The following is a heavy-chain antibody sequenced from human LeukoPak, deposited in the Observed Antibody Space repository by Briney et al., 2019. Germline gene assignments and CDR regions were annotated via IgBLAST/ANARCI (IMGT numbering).Heavy chain of an antibody. CDR2: ISSSSSYI. CDR1: GFTFSSYS. Sequence: GGSLRLSCAASGFTFSSYSMNWVRQAPGKGLEGVSSISSSSSYIYYADSVKGRFTISRDNAKNSLYLQMNSLRAEDTAVYYCARGGLSSTSCADYWGQGTLVTVSS. CDR3: ARGGLSSTSCADY. D-gene: IGHD2-2*01. V-gene: IGHV3-21*01. J-gene: IGHJ4*02.